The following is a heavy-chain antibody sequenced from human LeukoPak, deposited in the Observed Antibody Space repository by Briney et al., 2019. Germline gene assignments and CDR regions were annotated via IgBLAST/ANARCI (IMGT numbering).Heavy chain of an antibody. J-gene: IGHJ3*02. CDR1: GFTFSDYY. D-gene: IGHD6-13*01. V-gene: IGHV3-11*01. Sequence: GGSLRLSCAASGFTFSDYYMSWIRQAPGKGLEWVSYISSSGNIIYYADSVKGRFTISRDNAKNSLYLQMNSLRAEDTAVYYCARGLYSSSWYYDAFDIWGQGTMVTVSS. CDR3: ARGLYSSSWYYDAFDI. CDR2: ISSSGNII.